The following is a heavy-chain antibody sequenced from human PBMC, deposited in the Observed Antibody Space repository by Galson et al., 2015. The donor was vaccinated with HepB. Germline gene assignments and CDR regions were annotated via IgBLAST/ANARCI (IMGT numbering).Heavy chain of an antibody. Sequence: LSLTCTVSGGSISSGDYYWSWIRQPPGKGLEWIGYIYYSGSTYYNPSLKSRVTISVDTSKNQFSLKLSSVTAADTAVYYCARVVPDSSGYYRGYYFDYWGQGTLVTVSS. CDR1: GGSISSGDYY. V-gene: IGHV4-30-4*01. D-gene: IGHD3-22*01. CDR2: IYYSGST. CDR3: ARVVPDSSGYYRGYYFDY. J-gene: IGHJ4*02.